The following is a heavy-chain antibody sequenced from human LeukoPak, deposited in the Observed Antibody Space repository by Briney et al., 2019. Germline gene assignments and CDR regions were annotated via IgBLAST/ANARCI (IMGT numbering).Heavy chain of an antibody. CDR1: GGSISSSSYF. Sequence: SETLSXTCTVSGGSISSSSYFWGWVRQPPGKGLEWIGSIYYSGSTYYNPSLKSRVTISVNMSKKQFSMKLSSVNAADPGVYSCASALWFGELELDPWGQGTLVTVSS. CDR2: IYYSGST. D-gene: IGHD3-10*01. V-gene: IGHV4-39*01. J-gene: IGHJ5*02. CDR3: ASALWFGELELDP.